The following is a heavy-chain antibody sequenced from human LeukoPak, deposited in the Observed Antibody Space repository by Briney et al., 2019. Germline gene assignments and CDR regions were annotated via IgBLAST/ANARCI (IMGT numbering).Heavy chain of an antibody. CDR3: ARQISDYYYYYIDV. D-gene: IGHD3-3*01. J-gene: IGHJ6*03. CDR2: IYYSGTT. V-gene: IGHV4-39*01. Sequence: SETLSLTCTVSGGSISSSHYYWGWIRQPPGKGLEWIGTIYYSGTTYYNPSLESRVTISEDTSKNQFSLTLRSVTAADTAVYYCARQISDYYYYYIDVWGKGTPVTVSS. CDR1: GGSISSSHYY.